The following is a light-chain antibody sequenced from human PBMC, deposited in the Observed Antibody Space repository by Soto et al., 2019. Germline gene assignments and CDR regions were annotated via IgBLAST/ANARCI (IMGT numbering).Light chain of an antibody. Sequence: DLQMTQSPSSLSASVGDKVTITCQASQDMDTSLNWYQLRPGEPPKLLIYDASTLETGVPSRFSGSGSGIHFTLTITSLHPEDSATYFCQQFYDVFLTFGGGTRVEFK. CDR2: DAS. J-gene: IGKJ4*01. CDR1: QDMDTS. V-gene: IGKV1-33*01. CDR3: QQFYDVFLT.